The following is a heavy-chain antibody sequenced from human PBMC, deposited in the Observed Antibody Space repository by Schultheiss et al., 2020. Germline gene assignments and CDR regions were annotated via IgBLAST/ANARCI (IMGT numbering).Heavy chain of an antibody. CDR1: GGTFSSYA. D-gene: IGHD6-6*01. CDR3: AKGGLSSSSVS. J-gene: IGHJ5*02. V-gene: IGHV1-2*02. CDR2: INPYTGGT. Sequence: ASVKVSCKASGGTFSSYAISWVRQAPGQGLEWMGGINPYTGGTKYALGFQGRVTMTSDTSISTAYMDLSRLRSDDSAVYFCAKGGLSSSSVSWGQGTLVTVSS.